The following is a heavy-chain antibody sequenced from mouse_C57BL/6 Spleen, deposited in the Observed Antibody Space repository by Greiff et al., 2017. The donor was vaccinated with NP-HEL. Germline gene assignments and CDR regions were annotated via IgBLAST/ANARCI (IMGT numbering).Heavy chain of an antibody. Sequence: EVKLQESGPGLVKPSQSLSLSCSVTGYSITSGYYWNGIQQFPGNKLECMGYISYDGSNNYNPSLKNRISITRDTSKNQFFLKLNSVTTEDSATYYCASYDYGFDYWGQGTTLTVSS. CDR1: GYSITSGYY. V-gene: IGHV3-6*01. D-gene: IGHD2-4*01. J-gene: IGHJ2*01. CDR2: ISYDGSN. CDR3: ASYDYGFDY.